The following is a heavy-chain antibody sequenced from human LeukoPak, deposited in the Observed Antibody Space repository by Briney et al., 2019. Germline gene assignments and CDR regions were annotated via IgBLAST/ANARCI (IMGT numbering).Heavy chain of an antibody. CDR1: GYTFTSYG. Sequence: ASVKVSCKASGYTFTSYGISWVRQAPGQGLEWMGWISDYNANTNYAQKLQGRVTMTTDTSTSTAYMELRSLRSDDTAVYYCATDRGYCSSTSCRNWFDPWGQGTLFTVSS. CDR2: ISDYNANT. D-gene: IGHD2-2*01. V-gene: IGHV1-18*01. J-gene: IGHJ5*02. CDR3: ATDRGYCSSTSCRNWFDP.